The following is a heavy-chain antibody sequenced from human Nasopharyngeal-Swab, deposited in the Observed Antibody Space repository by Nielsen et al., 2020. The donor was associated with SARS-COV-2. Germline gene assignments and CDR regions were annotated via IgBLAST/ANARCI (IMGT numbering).Heavy chain of an antibody. CDR2: ISSSSSYI. V-gene: IGHV3-21*01. Sequence: GGSLRLSCAASEFTFSSYSMNWVRQAPGKGLEWVSSISSSSSYIYYADSVKGRFTISRDNAKNSLYLQMNSLRAEDTAVYYCARDGPYSSGWYKSRVDYWGQGTLVTVSS. CDR1: EFTFSSYS. CDR3: ARDGPYSSGWYKSRVDY. J-gene: IGHJ4*02. D-gene: IGHD6-19*01.